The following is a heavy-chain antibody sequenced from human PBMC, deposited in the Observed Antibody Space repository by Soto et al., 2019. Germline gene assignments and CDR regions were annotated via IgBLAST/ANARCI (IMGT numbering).Heavy chain of an antibody. V-gene: IGHV3-23*01. D-gene: IGHD6-13*01. Sequence: GGSLRLSCAASGFTFSSYAMSWVRQAPGKGLECVSVISYSGATTFYADSVNGRLTISRDNSKNTLYLQMNSLRAEDTAVYYCAKVSATRIAVTGSRYFDYWGQGTLVTVSS. CDR2: ISYSGATT. J-gene: IGHJ4*02. CDR3: AKVSATRIAVTGSRYFDY. CDR1: GFTFSSYA.